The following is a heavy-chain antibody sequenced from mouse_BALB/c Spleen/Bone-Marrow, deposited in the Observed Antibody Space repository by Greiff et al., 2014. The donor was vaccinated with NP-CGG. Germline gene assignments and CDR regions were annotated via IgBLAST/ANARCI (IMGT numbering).Heavy chain of an antibody. Sequence: EVQLQQSGAELVKPGASVKLSCTASGFNIKDTYMHWVKQRPEQGLEWIGRIDPANGNTKYDPKFQGKATITADTSSNTAYLQLSSLTSEDTAVYYCASYYYGSSSSAYWGQGTLVPVPA. J-gene: IGHJ3*01. CDR1: GFNIKDTY. V-gene: IGHV14-3*02. D-gene: IGHD1-1*01. CDR2: IDPANGNT. CDR3: ASYYYGSSSSAY.